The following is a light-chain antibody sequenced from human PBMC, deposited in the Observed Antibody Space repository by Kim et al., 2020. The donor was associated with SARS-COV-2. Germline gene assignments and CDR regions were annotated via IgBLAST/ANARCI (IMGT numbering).Light chain of an antibody. Sequence: ELTQPPSASGTPGQRVIISCSGSSSNIGSNTVNWYQQLPGTAPKVLIYSNNQRPSGVPDRFSGSKSGTSASLAISGLQSEDEADYYCAAWDDGLNGHVFGTGTKVTVL. CDR2: SNN. CDR3: AAWDDGLNGHV. J-gene: IGLJ1*01. V-gene: IGLV1-44*01. CDR1: SSNIGSNT.